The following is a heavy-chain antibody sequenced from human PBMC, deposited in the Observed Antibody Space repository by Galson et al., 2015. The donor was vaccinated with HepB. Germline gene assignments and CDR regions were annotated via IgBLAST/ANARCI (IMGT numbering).Heavy chain of an antibody. V-gene: IGHV3-21*01. CDR2: ISSSSSHI. D-gene: IGHD7-27*01. CDR1: GFTFSSYS. J-gene: IGHJ3*02. Sequence: SLRLSCAASGFTFSSYSMNWVRQAPGKGLEWVSSISSSSSHIYYADSVKSRFTISRDNAKNSLYLQMNSLRAEDTAVYYCARAPKLGGGDHDAFDIWGQGTMVTVSS. CDR3: ARAPKLGGGDHDAFDI.